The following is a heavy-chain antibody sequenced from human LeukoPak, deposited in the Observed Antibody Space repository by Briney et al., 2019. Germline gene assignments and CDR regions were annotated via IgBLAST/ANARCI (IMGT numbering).Heavy chain of an antibody. CDR3: AGTEVVAATPSHFDY. Sequence: ASVKVSCKASGYTFTGYYMHWVRQAPGQGLEWMGWINPNSGGTNYAQKFQGRVTMTRDTSISTAYMELSRLRSDDTAVYYCAGTEVVAATPSHFDYWGQGTLVTVSS. CDR2: INPNSGGT. J-gene: IGHJ4*02. CDR1: GYTFTGYY. D-gene: IGHD2-15*01. V-gene: IGHV1-2*02.